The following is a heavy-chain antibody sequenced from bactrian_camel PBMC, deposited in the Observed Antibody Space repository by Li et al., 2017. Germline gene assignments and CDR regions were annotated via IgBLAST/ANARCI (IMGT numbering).Heavy chain of an antibody. Sequence: HVQLVESGGGSVQAGGSLRLSCEATYIYRYMRKCMTWFRQTPGNEREEVARVDADGTTSYAESVKGRFTITKDNAKNTLYLEMNSLKPEDTAMYYCAADVATTGPVSWCGLGGSQYQWWGQGTQVTV. CDR1: YIYRYMRKC. V-gene: IGHV3S26*01. J-gene: IGHJ4*01. D-gene: IGHD5*01. CDR3: AADVATTGPVSWCGLGGSQYQW. CDR2: VDADGTT.